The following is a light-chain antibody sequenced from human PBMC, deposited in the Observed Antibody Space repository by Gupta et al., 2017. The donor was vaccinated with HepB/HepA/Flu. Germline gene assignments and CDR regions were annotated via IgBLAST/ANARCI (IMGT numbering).Light chain of an antibody. Sequence: DIVMTQSPDSLAVSLGERVTINCKSSQSVLFSPNNRNHLAWYQQKPGQPPKLLIYWASTRESGVPDRFSGSGSGTDFTLTINNLQAEDVAVYYGQQYYTTPCTFGQGTKLEIK. CDR3: QQYYTTPCT. CDR2: WAS. V-gene: IGKV4-1*01. J-gene: IGKJ2*02. CDR1: QSVLFSPNNRNH.